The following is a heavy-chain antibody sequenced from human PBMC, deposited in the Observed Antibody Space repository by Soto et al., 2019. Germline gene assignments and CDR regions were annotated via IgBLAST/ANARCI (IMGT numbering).Heavy chain of an antibody. V-gene: IGHV1-2*02. CDR3: ARGPTLRLGELSLYSVLIDY. J-gene: IGHJ4*02. CDR2: INPNTGGT. D-gene: IGHD3-16*02. CDR1: GYTFTGYY. Sequence: QVQLVQSGAEVKKPGASVKVSCKASGYTFTGYYMHWVRQAPGQGLEWMGWINPNTGGTDYAQKDQGRVTMTRDTSISTAYMELSRLRSDDTAVYYCARGPTLRLGELSLYSVLIDYWGQGTLVTVSS.